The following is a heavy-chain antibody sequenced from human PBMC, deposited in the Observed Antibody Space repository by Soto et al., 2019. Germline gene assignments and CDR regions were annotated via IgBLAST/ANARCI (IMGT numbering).Heavy chain of an antibody. CDR3: AREVPGGY. Sequence: GGSLRLSCAASGFTFSSYSMNWVRQAPGKGLEWVSYISSNGNAKYYADSVQGRFTISRDNAKNSLYLQMNSLRDEDTAVYYCAREVPGGYWGQGTLVTVSS. V-gene: IGHV3-48*02. CDR2: ISSNGNAK. CDR1: GFTFSSYS. J-gene: IGHJ4*02. D-gene: IGHD2-15*01.